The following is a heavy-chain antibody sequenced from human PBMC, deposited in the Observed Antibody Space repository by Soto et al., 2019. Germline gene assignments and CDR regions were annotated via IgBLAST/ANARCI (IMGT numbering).Heavy chain of an antibody. Sequence: VASVKVSCKASGYTFTGYYMHWVRQAPGQGLEWMGWINPNSGGTNYAQKFQGWVTMTRDTSISTAYMELSRLRSDDTAVYYCARGPRLVLRYFDWLLEPPFDPWGQGTLVTVPQ. D-gene: IGHD3-9*01. J-gene: IGHJ5*02. CDR1: GYTFTGYY. CDR3: ARGPRLVLRYFDWLLEPPFDP. V-gene: IGHV1-2*04. CDR2: INPNSGGT.